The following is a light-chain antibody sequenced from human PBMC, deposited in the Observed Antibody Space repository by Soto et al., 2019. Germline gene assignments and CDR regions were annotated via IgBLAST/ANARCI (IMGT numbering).Light chain of an antibody. CDR3: QQYGGSPIT. CDR1: QSVTTR. J-gene: IGKJ1*01. Sequence: EIVLTQSPDTLSLSPGGRATLSCRASQSVTTRLAWYQQKPGQPPRLLISGASVRASGVQVRISGSGSGTDFTLTIRRLEPEDFALYYCQQYGGSPITFGLGTKVDIK. CDR2: GAS. V-gene: IGKV3-20*01.